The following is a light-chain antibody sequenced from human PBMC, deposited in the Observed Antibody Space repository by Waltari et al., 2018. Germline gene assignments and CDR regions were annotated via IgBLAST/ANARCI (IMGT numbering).Light chain of an antibody. J-gene: IGKJ1*01. CDR1: LSISTN. CDR2: AAS. V-gene: IGKV1-39*01. Sequence: DIQMTQSPYSLSASVGDRVTITCRVSLSISTNLNWYQQKPGKAPKLLIDAASSLQSGVPSRFSGIGSGTDFTLTIFSLQPEDCATYYCQQSYNPLWTFGQGTKVEIK. CDR3: QQSYNPLWT.